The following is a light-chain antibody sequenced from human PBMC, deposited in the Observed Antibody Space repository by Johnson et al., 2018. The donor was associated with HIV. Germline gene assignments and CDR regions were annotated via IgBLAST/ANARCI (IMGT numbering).Light chain of an antibody. V-gene: IGLV1-51*02. CDR2: EHN. CDR1: SSNIGNNY. CDR3: GTWDNSLSTGGV. J-gene: IGLJ1*01. Sequence: QSVLTQPPSVSAAPGQKVTISCSGSSSNIGNNYVSWYQQLPGTAPKLLIYEHNKRPSGIPDRFYGSTSGPSATLGITGLQTGAEADYYCGTWDNSLSTGGVFGTGTKVTVL.